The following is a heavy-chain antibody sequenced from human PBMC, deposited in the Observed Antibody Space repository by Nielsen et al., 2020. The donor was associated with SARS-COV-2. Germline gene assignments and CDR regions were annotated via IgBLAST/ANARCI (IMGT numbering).Heavy chain of an antibody. CDR1: GYTFTSYG. D-gene: IGHD1-26*01. CDR3: ARGILTSGSYYYYYGMDV. Sequence: ASVRVYCKASGYTFTSYGISWVRQAPGQGLEWMGWISAYNGNTNYAQKLQGGVTMTTDTSTSTAYMELRSLRSDDTAVYYCARGILTSGSYYYYYGMDVWGQGTTVTVSS. CDR2: ISAYNGNT. J-gene: IGHJ6*02. V-gene: IGHV1-18*01.